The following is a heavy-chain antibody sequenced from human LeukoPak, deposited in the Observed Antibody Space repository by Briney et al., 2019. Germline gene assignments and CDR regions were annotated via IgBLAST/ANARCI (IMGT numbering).Heavy chain of an antibody. CDR1: GGSISSYY. Sequence: PSETLPLTCTVSGGSISSYYWSWIRQPPGKGLEWIGYIYHSGSTYYNPSLKSRVTISVDRSKNQFSLKLSSVTAADTAVYYCARALREGFGELSVADWFDPWGQGTLVTVSS. V-gene: IGHV4-59*12. J-gene: IGHJ5*02. CDR2: IYHSGST. D-gene: IGHD3-10*01. CDR3: ARALREGFGELSVADWFDP.